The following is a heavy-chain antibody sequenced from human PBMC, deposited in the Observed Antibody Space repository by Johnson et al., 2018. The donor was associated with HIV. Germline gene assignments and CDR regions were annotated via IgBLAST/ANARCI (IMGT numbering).Heavy chain of an antibody. CDR1: GFTFDDYG. D-gene: IGHD3-9*01. CDR3: ARFDSFDAFDI. CDR2: IYSDGVT. J-gene: IGHJ3*02. Sequence: EVQLVESGGGVVRPGGSLRLSCAASGFTFDDYGMSWVRQAPGKGLEWVSIIYSDGVTYYADSVKGRFTISRDNSKNTLYLQMNSLRAEDTAVYYCARFDSFDAFDIWGQGTMVTVSS. V-gene: IGHV3-66*01.